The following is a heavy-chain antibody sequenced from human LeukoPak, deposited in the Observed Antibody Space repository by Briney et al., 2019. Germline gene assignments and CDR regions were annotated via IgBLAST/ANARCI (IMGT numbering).Heavy chain of an antibody. D-gene: IGHD1-1*01. CDR2: ISGSGGST. V-gene: IGHV3-23*01. Sequence: GGSLRLSCAASGFTFSSYGMSWVRQAPGKGLEWVSAISGSGGSTYYADSVKGRFTISRDNSKNTVYLQINTLRTDDAAIYYCAKPYPTLTTSAVLDNWGQGTLVTVSS. CDR3: AKPYPTLTTSAVLDN. J-gene: IGHJ4*02. CDR1: GFTFSSYG.